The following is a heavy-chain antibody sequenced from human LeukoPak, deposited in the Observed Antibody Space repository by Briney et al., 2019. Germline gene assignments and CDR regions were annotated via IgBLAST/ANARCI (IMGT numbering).Heavy chain of an antibody. CDR1: GVTFSSHS. D-gene: IGHD2-15*01. Sequence: PGGSLRLSCAASGVTFSSHSMHWVRQAQGKGLVWVSGISRDGTSTNYADAVKGRFTISRDNAKNTLYLQMNSLRVEDTAVYSCARGWYGPDSCGQGTLVTVSS. J-gene: IGHJ5*01. CDR2: ISRDGTST. V-gene: IGHV3-74*01. CDR3: ARGWYGPDS.